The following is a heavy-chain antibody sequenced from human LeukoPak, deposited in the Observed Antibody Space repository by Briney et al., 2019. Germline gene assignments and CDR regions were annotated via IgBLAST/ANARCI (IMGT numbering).Heavy chain of an antibody. CDR2: IYYSGST. CDR3: ARRGVNYYYDSSGYTKYNWFDP. V-gene: IGHV4-59*02. J-gene: IGHJ5*02. Sequence: SETLSLTCTVSGGSVSGYHWSWIRQSPGKGLEWIGYIYYSGSTNYNPSLKSRVTISVDTSKNQFSLKLSSVTAADTAVYYCARRGVNYYYDSSGYTKYNWFDPWGQGTLVTVSS. CDR1: GGSVSGYH. D-gene: IGHD3-22*01.